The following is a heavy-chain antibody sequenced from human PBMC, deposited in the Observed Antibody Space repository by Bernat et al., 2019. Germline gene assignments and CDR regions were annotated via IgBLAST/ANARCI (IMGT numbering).Heavy chain of an antibody. CDR2: TSYDGSNK. J-gene: IGHJ4*02. CDR3: ARGSGKNYGSTIDY. Sequence: QVQLVESGEGVVQPGRSLRLSCAASGFIFSSYAMHWVRQAPGKGLEWVAVTSYDGSNKHSADSVKGRFTISRDNSKNTLYLQMNGLKPEDTAVYFCARGSGKNYGSTIDYWGQGTLVTVSS. V-gene: IGHV3-30-3*01. D-gene: IGHD3-10*01. CDR1: GFIFSSYA.